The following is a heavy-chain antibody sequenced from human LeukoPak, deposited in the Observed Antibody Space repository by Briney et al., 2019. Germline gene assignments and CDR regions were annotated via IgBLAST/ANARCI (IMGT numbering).Heavy chain of an antibody. CDR1: GFAFSSYD. Sequence: GGSLRLSCAASGFAFSSYDMHWVRQAPGKGLEWVAVIWFDGSNKYYADSVKGRFIISRDNSKKTLYLQMNSLRAEDTAVYYCARARGSYNVGYDYWGQGALVTVSS. D-gene: IGHD1-26*01. J-gene: IGHJ4*02. CDR2: IWFDGSNK. V-gene: IGHV3-33*01. CDR3: ARARGSYNVGYDY.